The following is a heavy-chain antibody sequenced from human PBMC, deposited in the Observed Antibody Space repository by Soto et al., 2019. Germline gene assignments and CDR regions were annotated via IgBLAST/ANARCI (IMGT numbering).Heavy chain of an antibody. CDR3: AKTMAMVRGVKGWFDP. CDR1: GGSFSGYY. V-gene: IGHV4-34*01. D-gene: IGHD3-10*01. Sequence: QVQLQQWGAGLLKPSETLSLTCAVYGGSFSGYYWSWIRQPPGKGLEWIGEINHSGSTNYNPSLKSRVTISVDTSKNQFSLKLSSVTAEDTAVYYCAKTMAMVRGVKGWFDPWGQGTLVTVSS. CDR2: INHSGST. J-gene: IGHJ5*02.